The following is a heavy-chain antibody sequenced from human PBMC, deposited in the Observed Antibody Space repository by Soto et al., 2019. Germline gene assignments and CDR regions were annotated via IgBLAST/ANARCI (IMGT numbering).Heavy chain of an antibody. V-gene: IGHV4-31*03. CDR3: ARGGSGSPDAFDI. D-gene: IGHD3-22*01. Sequence: SETLSLTCTVSGGSISSGGYYWSWIRQHPGKGLEWIGYIYYSGSTYYNPSLKSRVIISVDTSKNQFSLKLSSVTAADTAVYYCARGGSGSPDAFDIWGQGTMVTVSS. CDR2: IYYSGST. CDR1: GGSISSGGYY. J-gene: IGHJ3*02.